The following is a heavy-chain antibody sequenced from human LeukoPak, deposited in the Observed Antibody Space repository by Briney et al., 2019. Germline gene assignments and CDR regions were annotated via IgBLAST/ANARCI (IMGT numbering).Heavy chain of an antibody. CDR1: GDSVSSNSAA. Sequence: SQTLSLTCAISGDSVSSNSAAWNWIRQSPSRGLEWLGRTYYRSKWYNDYAVSVKSRITINPDTSKNQFSLQLNSVTPEDTAVYYCAGDGRIEYSSSYFPFDYWGQGTLVTVSS. D-gene: IGHD6-6*01. CDR3: AGDGRIEYSSSYFPFDY. J-gene: IGHJ4*02. CDR2: TYYRSKWYN. V-gene: IGHV6-1*01.